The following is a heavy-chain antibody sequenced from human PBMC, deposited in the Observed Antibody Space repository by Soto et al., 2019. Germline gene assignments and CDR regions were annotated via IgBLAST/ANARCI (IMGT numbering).Heavy chain of an antibody. CDR2: IIPKYGTT. D-gene: IGHD2-2*01. CDR3: ARTRQRRPVFYVDY. J-gene: IGHJ4*02. Sequence: QVQLMQSGAEVTKPGSSVKVSCKASGGPFNTFGISWVRQAPGQGLEWMGGIIPKYGTTNYARRFQGRVTITADESTTTAYLELSSLRHDDTAIYYCARTRQRRPVFYVDYWGQGIPISVTS. V-gene: IGHV1-69*01. CDR1: GGPFNTFG.